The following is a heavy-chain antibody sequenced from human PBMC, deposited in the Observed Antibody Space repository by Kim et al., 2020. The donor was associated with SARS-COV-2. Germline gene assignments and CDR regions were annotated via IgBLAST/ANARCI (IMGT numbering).Heavy chain of an antibody. CDR2: IYPGDSDT. J-gene: IGHJ4*02. D-gene: IGHD5-18*01. CDR1: GYSFTSYW. Sequence: GESLKISCKGSGYSFTSYWIGWVRQMPGKGLEWMGIIYPGDSDTRYSPSFQGQVTISADKSISTAYLQWSSLKASDTAMYYCARGASVDTAMAEIDYWGQGTLVTVSS. CDR3: ARGASVDTAMAEIDY. V-gene: IGHV5-51*01.